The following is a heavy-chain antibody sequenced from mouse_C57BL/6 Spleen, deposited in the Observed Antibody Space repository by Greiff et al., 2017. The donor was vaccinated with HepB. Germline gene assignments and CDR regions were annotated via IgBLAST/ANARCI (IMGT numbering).Heavy chain of an antibody. CDR1: GFTFTAYY. J-gene: IGHJ4*01. CDR2: IRNKANGYTT. CDR3: ARYILHAMDY. V-gene: IGHV7-3*01. Sequence: EVHLVESGGGLVQPGGSLSLSCAASGFTFTAYYMSWVRQPPGKALEWLGFIRNKANGYTTEYSASVKGRFTISRDNSQSILYLQLNALRAEDSATYYCARYILHAMDYWGQGTSVTVSS.